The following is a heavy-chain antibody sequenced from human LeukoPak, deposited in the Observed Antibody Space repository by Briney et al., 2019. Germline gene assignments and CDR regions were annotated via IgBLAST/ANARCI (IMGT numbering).Heavy chain of an antibody. CDR2: IYDSGSTNSGST. CDR3: ARGLPYASPQAGN. Sequence: SETLSLTCTVSGGSISGSYWSWIRQPPGKGLEWIGYIYDSGSTNSGSTNYNPSLKSRVTISLDTSNNQFSLKLRSVTAADTAVYYCARGLPYASPQAGNWGQGTLVTVSS. V-gene: IGHV4-59*01. J-gene: IGHJ4*02. CDR1: GGSISGSY. D-gene: IGHD2-2*01.